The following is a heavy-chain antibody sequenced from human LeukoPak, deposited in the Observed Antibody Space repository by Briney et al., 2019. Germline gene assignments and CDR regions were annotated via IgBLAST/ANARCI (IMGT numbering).Heavy chain of an antibody. J-gene: IGHJ3*02. Sequence: GGSLRLSCAASGFTVSSNYMSWVRQAPGKGLEWVSVIYSGGSTYYADSVKGRFTISRDNSKNTLYLQMNSLRAEDTAVYYCARAKWLVFAFDIWGQGTMVTVSS. CDR3: ARAKWLVFAFDI. CDR1: GFTVSSNY. V-gene: IGHV3-53*01. D-gene: IGHD6-19*01. CDR2: IYSGGST.